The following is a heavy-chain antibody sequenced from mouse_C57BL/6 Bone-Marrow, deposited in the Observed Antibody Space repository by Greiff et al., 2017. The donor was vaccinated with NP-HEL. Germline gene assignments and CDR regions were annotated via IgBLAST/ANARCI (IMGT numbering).Heavy chain of an antibody. CDR3: ARHGTNCSFAY. V-gene: IGHV5-6*01. Sequence: EVNLVESGGDLVKPGGSLKLSCAASGFTFSSYGMSWVRQTPDKRLEWVATISSGGSYTYYPDSVKGRFTISRDNAKNTLYLQMSSLKSEDTAMYYCARHGTNCSFAYWGQGTLVTVSA. CDR1: GFTFSSYG. J-gene: IGHJ3*01. CDR2: ISSGGSYT. D-gene: IGHD4-1*01.